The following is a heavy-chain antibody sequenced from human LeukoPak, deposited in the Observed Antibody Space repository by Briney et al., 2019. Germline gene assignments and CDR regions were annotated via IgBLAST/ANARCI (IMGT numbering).Heavy chain of an antibody. V-gene: IGHV3-64*01. D-gene: IGHD5-18*01. CDR1: GFTFSTYW. Sequence: PGGSLRLSCAASGFTFSTYWMSWVRQAPGKGLEYVSAISSNGGSTYYANSVKGRFTISRDNSKNTLYLQMGSLRAEDMAVYYCARCGYSYGLFYYYGMDVWGQGTTVTVSS. J-gene: IGHJ6*02. CDR3: ARCGYSYGLFYYYGMDV. CDR2: ISSNGGST.